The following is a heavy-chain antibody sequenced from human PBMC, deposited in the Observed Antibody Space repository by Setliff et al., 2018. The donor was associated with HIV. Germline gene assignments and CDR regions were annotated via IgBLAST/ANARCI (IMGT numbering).Heavy chain of an antibody. J-gene: IGHJ6*03. V-gene: IGHV1-8*02. D-gene: IGHD4-4*01. CDR1: GYGFMNHD. Sequence: PSVKVSCKASGYGFMNHDINWVRQATGQGLEWMGWMSPLSGNAGHAQKFQGRLTMTRTTSTSTAYMELSALTSEDTAVYYCARADSDYSYMDVWGTGTTVTVSS. CDR3: ARADSDYSYMDV. CDR2: MSPLSGNA.